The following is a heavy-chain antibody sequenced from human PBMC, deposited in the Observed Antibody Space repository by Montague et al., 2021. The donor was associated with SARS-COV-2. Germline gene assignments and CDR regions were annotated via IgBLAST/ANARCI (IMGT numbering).Heavy chain of an antibody. J-gene: IGHJ4*02. CDR2: IYYSGST. CDR3: TRGDLRYSSSWYLDY. D-gene: IGHD6-13*01. V-gene: IGHV4-39*07. CDR1: GGSISSSSYY. Sequence: SETLSLTCTVSGGSISSSSYYWGWIRQPPGKGLEWSGSIYYSGSTYYNPSLKSRVTISVDTSKNQFSLKLSPVTAADTAVYYCTRGDLRYSSSWYLDYWGQGTLVTVSS.